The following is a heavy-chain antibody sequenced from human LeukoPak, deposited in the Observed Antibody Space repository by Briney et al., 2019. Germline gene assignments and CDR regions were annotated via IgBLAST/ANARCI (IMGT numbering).Heavy chain of an antibody. J-gene: IGHJ4*02. CDR1: GFTLYDYG. CDR3: ARDNRGFDY. Sequence: GGSLRLSCAASGFTLYDYGMHWVRQAPGKGLEWVSLISGDGGSTYYADSVKGRFTIFRDNSENSLYLQMNSLRTEDTALYYCARDNRGFDYWGQGTLVTVSS. CDR2: ISGDGGST. V-gene: IGHV3-43*02.